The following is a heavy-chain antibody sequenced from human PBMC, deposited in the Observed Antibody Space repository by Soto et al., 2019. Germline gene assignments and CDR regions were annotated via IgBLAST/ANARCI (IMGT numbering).Heavy chain of an antibody. D-gene: IGHD3-22*01. J-gene: IGHJ3*02. Sequence: GGSLRLSCAASGFTFSSYWMHWVRQAPGKGLVWVSRINSDGSSTHYADSVKGRFTISRDNAKNTLYLQMNSLRADDTAVYYCAREGDYYDSSGYTWRAFDIWGQGTMVTVSS. V-gene: IGHV3-74*01. CDR2: INSDGSST. CDR1: GFTFSSYW. CDR3: AREGDYYDSSGYTWRAFDI.